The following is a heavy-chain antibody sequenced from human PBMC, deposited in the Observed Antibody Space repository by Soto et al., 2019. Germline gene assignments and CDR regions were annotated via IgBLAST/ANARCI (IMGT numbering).Heavy chain of an antibody. CDR2: ISGHNGKT. J-gene: IGHJ6*02. D-gene: IGHD2-21*02. CDR3: AREDGGLIRYYYSGMDV. V-gene: IGHV1-18*01. Sequence: QVQLVQSGAEVKKPGASVKVSCKASGYSFTSNGFSWVRQAPGQRFEWMGWISGHNGKTNYAKQFQGRVSLTTDTSTNTAYMELRSLTSDDTAVYYCAREDGGLIRYYYSGMDVWGQGTTVTVSS. CDR1: GYSFTSNG.